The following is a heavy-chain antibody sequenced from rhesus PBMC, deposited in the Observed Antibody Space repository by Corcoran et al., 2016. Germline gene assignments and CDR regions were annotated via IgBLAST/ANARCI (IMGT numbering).Heavy chain of an antibody. CDR3: ADLDRY. J-gene: IGHJ4*01. V-gene: IGHV3S42*01. CDR2: IKAGGRNT. Sequence: HLVESGGGLAKPGGSLRLSCAASGFTFSDCWMTWVRQTPGKGLEWIANIKAGGRNTYYADSVKGRFTMSRDNSKNTLSLQMNSLRPEDTAIYYCADLDRYGGQGVLVTVSS. CDR1: GFTFSDCW.